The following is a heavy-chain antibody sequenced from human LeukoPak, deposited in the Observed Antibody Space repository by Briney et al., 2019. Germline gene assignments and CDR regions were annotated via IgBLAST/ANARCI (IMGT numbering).Heavy chain of an antibody. CDR1: GFTFSRYW. V-gene: IGHV3-7*01. J-gene: IGHJ6*03. CDR3: ARDGELLWFGNVDYYYMDV. CDR2: INQDGSEK. D-gene: IGHD3-10*01. Sequence: GGSLRLSCAASGFTFSRYWMSWVRQAPGKGLEWVANINQDGSEKHYVDSVRGRFTISRDNAKNSLHLQMNGLRAEDTAVYHCARDGELLWFGNVDYYYMDVCGKGTTVTVSS.